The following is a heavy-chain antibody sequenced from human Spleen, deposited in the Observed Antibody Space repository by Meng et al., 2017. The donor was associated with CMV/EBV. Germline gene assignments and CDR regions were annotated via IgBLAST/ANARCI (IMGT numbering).Heavy chain of an antibody. V-gene: IGHV1-46*01. D-gene: IGHD6-19*01. CDR3: ARLIAVAGTPGGDYYYGMDV. CDR1: SYY. CDR2: INPSGGST. J-gene: IGHJ6*02. Sequence: SYYMHWVRQAPGQGLEWMGIINPSGGSTSYAQKFQGRVTMTRDTSTSTVYMELSSLRSEDTAVYYCARLIAVAGTPGGDYYYGMDVWGQGTTVTVSS.